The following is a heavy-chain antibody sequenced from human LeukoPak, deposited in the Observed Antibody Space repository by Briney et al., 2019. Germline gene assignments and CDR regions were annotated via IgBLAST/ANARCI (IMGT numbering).Heavy chain of an antibody. D-gene: IGHD3-10*01. CDR1: GYTFTGYY. V-gene: IGHV1-2*02. CDR3: ARAFRVGSPNWFDP. Sequence: ASVKVSCKASGYTFTGYYMHWVRQAPGQGLEWMGWINPNSGGTNYAQKFQGRVTMTRDTSISTAYMELSRLRSDDTAVYYCARAFRVGSPNWFDPWGQGTLVTVSS. CDR2: INPNSGGT. J-gene: IGHJ5*02.